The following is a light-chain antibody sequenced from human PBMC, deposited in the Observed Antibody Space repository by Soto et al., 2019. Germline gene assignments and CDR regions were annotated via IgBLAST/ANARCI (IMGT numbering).Light chain of an antibody. CDR2: DVT. CDR1: SSDVGGYNY. Sequence: QSALTQPRSVSGSPGQSVTISCTGTSSDVGGYNYVSWYQHHPGKAPKLIICDVTKRPSGVPDRFSGSKSGNTASLTISGLLAEDEADYYCCSYAGSYTRVFGGGTKLTVL. CDR3: CSYAGSYTRV. V-gene: IGLV2-11*01. J-gene: IGLJ2*01.